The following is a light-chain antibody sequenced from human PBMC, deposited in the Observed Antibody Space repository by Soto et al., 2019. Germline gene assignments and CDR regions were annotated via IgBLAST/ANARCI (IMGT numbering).Light chain of an antibody. J-gene: IGKJ1*01. CDR3: QQYNSYPRT. CDR1: QSISSW. V-gene: IGKV1-5*03. Sequence: DIQMTQSPSTLSASVGDRVTITCRARQSISSWLAWYQQKPGKAPKLLIYKASSLESGVPSRFSGSGSGTEFTLSISRLQPDVFATYYCQQYNSYPRTFGRFTQVEI. CDR2: KAS.